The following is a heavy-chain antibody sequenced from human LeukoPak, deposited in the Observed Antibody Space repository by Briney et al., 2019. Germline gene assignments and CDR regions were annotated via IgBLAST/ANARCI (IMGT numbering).Heavy chain of an antibody. V-gene: IGHV3-66*01. CDR3: ARDFLGNYYYYGLDV. Sequence: PGGSLRLSCAASGFTVSTSYMSWVRQAPGTGLEWVSVIYSGGATSYADSVKGRFTISRDNAKNSLYLQMNSLRAEDTAVYYCARDFLGNYYYYGLDVWGQGTTVTVSS. J-gene: IGHJ6*02. D-gene: IGHD3-3*01. CDR2: IYSGGAT. CDR1: GFTVSTSY.